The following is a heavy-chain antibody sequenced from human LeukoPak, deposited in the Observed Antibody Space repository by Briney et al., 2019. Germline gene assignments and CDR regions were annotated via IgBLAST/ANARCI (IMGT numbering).Heavy chain of an antibody. CDR1: GFTFSSYA. D-gene: IGHD3-22*01. CDR2: ISGSGGST. CDR3: AKDRQWLWRGYFDY. Sequence: GRSLRLSCAASGFTFSSYAMHWVRQAPGKGLEWVSAISGSGGSTYYADSVKGRFTISRDNSKNTLYLQMNSLRAEDTAVYYCAKDRQWLWRGYFDYWGQGTLVTVSS. J-gene: IGHJ4*02. V-gene: IGHV3-23*01.